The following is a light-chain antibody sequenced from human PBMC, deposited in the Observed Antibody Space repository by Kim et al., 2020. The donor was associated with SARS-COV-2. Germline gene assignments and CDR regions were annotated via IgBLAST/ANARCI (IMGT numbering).Light chain of an antibody. CDR2: GAS. V-gene: IGKV3-20*01. CDR3: QQYGSSPWS. J-gene: IGKJ2*04. CDR1: QSVSSSY. Sequence: LTPGERATRSCKASQSVSSSYLAWYQQKPGQAPRLLIYGASSRATGIPDRFSGSGSGTDFTLTISRLEPEDFAVYYCQQYGSSPWSFGQGTKLEI.